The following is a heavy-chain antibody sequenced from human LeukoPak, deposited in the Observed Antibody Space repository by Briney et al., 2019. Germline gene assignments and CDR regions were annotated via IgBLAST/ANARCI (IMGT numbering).Heavy chain of an antibody. Sequence: GGSLRLSCAVSGFTFGSDWMSWVRQAPGEGLEWVGNIAPDGSVTGYVDSVKGRFTISRDNAKNSLYLQMNSLSAEDTAVYYCANQAYSKFDYWGRGTLVTVSS. V-gene: IGHV3-7*01. J-gene: IGHJ4*02. CDR3: ANQAYSKFDY. CDR1: GFTFGSDW. CDR2: IAPDGSVT. D-gene: IGHD4-11*01.